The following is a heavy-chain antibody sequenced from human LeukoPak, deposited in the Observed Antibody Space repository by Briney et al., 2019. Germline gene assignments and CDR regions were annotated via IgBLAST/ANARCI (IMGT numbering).Heavy chain of an antibody. CDR1: GFTFSSNA. CDR3: ARDRVPSRGYYYPPDY. Sequence: GGSLRLSCAASGFTFSSNAMHWVRQAPGQGLEWVAIISFDGNNKYYADSVKGRFTISRDNSKNMVYLQINSPRDGDTAVYYCARDRVPSRGYYYPPDYWGQGTLVTVSS. J-gene: IGHJ4*02. D-gene: IGHD3-22*01. V-gene: IGHV3-30*03. CDR2: ISFDGNNK.